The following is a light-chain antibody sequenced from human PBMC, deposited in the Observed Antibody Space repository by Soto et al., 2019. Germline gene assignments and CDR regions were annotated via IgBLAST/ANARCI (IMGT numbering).Light chain of an antibody. J-gene: IGKJ1*01. CDR1: QSINNW. V-gene: IGKV1-5*01. CDR3: QQYKRLTWT. Sequence: DTRMTQSPSTLSTSVGDRVTITCRASQSINNWLAWYKQKLGRAPKLLIYDASSLESGVPSRFSGSGSGTEFTLTISSLQPDDFASYNCQQYKRLTWTFGQGTKVDIK. CDR2: DAS.